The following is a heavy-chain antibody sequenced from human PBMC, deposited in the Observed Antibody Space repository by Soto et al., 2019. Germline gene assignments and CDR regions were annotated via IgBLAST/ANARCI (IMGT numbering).Heavy chain of an antibody. CDR1: GYTFTSYA. CDR3: ARSIVVVTALDY. V-gene: IGHV1-3*01. D-gene: IGHD2-21*02. J-gene: IGHJ4*02. CDR2: INAGNGNT. Sequence: QVQLVQSGAEVKKPGASVKVSCKASGYTFTSYAMHWVRQAPGQRLEWMGWINAGNGNTKYSQKFQGRVTITRDTSASTAYMEPSSLRSEDTAVYYCARSIVVVTALDYWGQGTLVTVSS.